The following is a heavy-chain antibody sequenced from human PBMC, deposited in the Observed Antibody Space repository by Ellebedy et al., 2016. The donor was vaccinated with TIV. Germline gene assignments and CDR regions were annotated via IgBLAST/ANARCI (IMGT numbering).Heavy chain of an antibody. V-gene: IGHV3-30*04. CDR1: GFTFSSYA. CDR2: ISYDGSNK. D-gene: IGHD4-23*01. Sequence: GGSLRLSXAASGFTFSSYAMHWVRQAPGKGLEWVAVISYDGSNKYYADSVKGRFTISRDNSKNTLYLQMNSLRAEDTAVYYCAREGYGGNAIDYWGQGTLVTVSS. J-gene: IGHJ4*02. CDR3: AREGYGGNAIDY.